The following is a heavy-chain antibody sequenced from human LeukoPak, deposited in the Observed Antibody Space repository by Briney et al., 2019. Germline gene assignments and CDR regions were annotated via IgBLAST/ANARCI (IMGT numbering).Heavy chain of an antibody. J-gene: IGHJ6*03. CDR1: GFTFSSYW. D-gene: IGHD6-19*01. CDR3: ARQSSSGWYATALSYYYYMDV. V-gene: IGHV3-7*03. CDR2: IKQDGSEK. Sequence: GGSLRLSCAASGFTFSSYWMSWVRQAPGKGLEWVANIKQDGSEKYYVDSVKGRFTISRDNAKNSLYLQMNSLRAEDTALYYCARQSSSGWYATALSYYYYMDVWGKGTTVTVSS.